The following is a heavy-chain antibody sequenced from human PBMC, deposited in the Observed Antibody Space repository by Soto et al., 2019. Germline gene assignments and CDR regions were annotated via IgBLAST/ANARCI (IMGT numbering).Heavy chain of an antibody. D-gene: IGHD6-19*01. Sequence: QVQLQQWGAGLLKPSETLSLTCAVYGGSFSGYYWSWIRQPPGKGLEWIGEINHSGSTNYNPSLKSRVTISVDTSKTQFSLKLSSVTAADTAVYYCARQGYSSGWYRLNWFDPWGQGTLVTVSS. V-gene: IGHV4-34*01. CDR3: ARQGYSSGWYRLNWFDP. CDR2: INHSGST. CDR1: GGSFSGYY. J-gene: IGHJ5*02.